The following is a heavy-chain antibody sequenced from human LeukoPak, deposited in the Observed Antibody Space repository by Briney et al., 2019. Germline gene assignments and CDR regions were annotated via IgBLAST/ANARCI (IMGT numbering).Heavy chain of an antibody. D-gene: IGHD6-13*01. CDR2: IRYDGTNK. CDR3: TTCLSSSWYEVYYYYYMDV. V-gene: IGHV3-30*02. CDR1: GFTFSRYS. Sequence: PGGSLRLSCAASGFTFSRYSMNWVRQAPGKGLEWVAFIRYDGTNKYYADSLKGRFTISRDNSKNTLYLQMNSLKTEDTAVYYCTTCLSSSWYEVYYYYYMDVWGKGTTVTVSS. J-gene: IGHJ6*03.